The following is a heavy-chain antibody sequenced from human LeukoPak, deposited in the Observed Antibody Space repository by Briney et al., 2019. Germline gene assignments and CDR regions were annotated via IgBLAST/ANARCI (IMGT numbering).Heavy chain of an antibody. Sequence: PGGSLRLSCAASGFTFSDYYMSWIRQAPGKGLEWVSYISSSSSYTNYADSVRGRFTISRDNAKNSLYLQMNSLRAEDTAVYYCARDARTMVRGMALVRNWFDPRGQGTLVTVSS. D-gene: IGHD3-10*01. J-gene: IGHJ5*02. V-gene: IGHV3-11*06. CDR1: GFTFSDYY. CDR3: ARDARTMVRGMALVRNWFDP. CDR2: ISSSSSYT.